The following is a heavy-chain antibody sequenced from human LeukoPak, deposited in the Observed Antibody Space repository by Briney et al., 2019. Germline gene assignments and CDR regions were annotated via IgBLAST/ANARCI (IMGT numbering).Heavy chain of an antibody. V-gene: IGHV3-21*04. J-gene: IGHJ4*02. Sequence: PGGSLRLSCAASGFTFSSYSMNWVRQAPGKGLEWVSSISSSSSYINYADSVKGRFTISRDNSKSTLSLQMNSLRAEDTAIYYCATYRQVLLPFESWGQGTLVTVSS. CDR1: GFTFSSYS. CDR3: ATYRQVLLPFES. CDR2: ISSSSSYI. D-gene: IGHD2/OR15-2a*01.